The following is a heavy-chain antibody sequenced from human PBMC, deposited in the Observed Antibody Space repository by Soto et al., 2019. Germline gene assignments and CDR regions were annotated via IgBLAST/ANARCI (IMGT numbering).Heavy chain of an antibody. Sequence: QVQLQESGPGLVKPSGTLSLTCAVSGGSISSSNWWSWVRQPPGKGLEWVAVISYDGSNKYYADSVKGRFTISRDNSKNTLYLQMNSLRAEDTAVYYCAKDWQHYYGSGSLDWGQGTLVTVSS. J-gene: IGHJ4*02. CDR3: AKDWQHYYGSGSLD. CDR2: ISYDGSNK. CDR1: GGSISSSN. V-gene: IGHV3-30*18. D-gene: IGHD3-10*01.